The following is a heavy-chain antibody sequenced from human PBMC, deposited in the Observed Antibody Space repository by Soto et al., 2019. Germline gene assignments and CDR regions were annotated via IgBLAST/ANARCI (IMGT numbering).Heavy chain of an antibody. J-gene: IGHJ4*02. CDR3: AAGGTRWLHSPFDY. D-gene: IGHD1-1*01. CDR2: FDPEDGET. V-gene: IGHV1-24*01. CDR1: GHTLTELS. Sequence: QVQLVQSGAEVKKPGASVKVSCKVSGHTLTELSMHWVRQAPGRGLEWMGGFDPEDGETISAQKFQGRVTMTEDTSTDSTYMELTSLRSADTAVYYCAAGGTRWLHSPFDYWGQGTLVTISS.